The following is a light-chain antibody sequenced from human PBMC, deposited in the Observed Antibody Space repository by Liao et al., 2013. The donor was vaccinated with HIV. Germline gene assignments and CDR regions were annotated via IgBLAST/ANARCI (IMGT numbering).Light chain of an antibody. J-gene: IGLJ2*01. Sequence: SYVLTQPPSVSVAPGKTATITCGGNNIGSKSVHWYQQKPGQAPVVVIYYDNDRPSGIPERFSGSTSGNTATLTISGTQAMDEADYYCQAWDSGVVFGGGTKLTVL. V-gene: IGLV3-21*01. CDR3: QAWDSGVV. CDR2: YDN. CDR1: NIGSKS.